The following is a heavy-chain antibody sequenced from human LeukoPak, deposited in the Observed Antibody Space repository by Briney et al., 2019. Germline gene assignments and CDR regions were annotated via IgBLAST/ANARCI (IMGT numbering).Heavy chain of an antibody. CDR2: IYTSGST. D-gene: IGHD3-3*01. Sequence: EPSETLSLTCTVSGGSISSGSYYWSWIRQPAGKGLEWIVRIYTSGSTNYNPSLKSRVTISVDTSKNQFSLKLSSVTAADTAVYYCARADFWSGYLDYWGQGTLVTVSS. V-gene: IGHV4-61*02. CDR1: GGSISSGSYY. J-gene: IGHJ4*02. CDR3: ARADFWSGYLDY.